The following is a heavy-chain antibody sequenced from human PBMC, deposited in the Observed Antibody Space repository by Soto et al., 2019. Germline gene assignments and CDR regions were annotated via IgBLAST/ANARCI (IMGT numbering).Heavy chain of an antibody. V-gene: IGHV3-9*01. CDR1: GFTCDDYA. D-gene: IGHD2-2*01. CDR3: AKDFLLVPAAIDY. Sequence: EVQLVESGGGLVQPGRSLRLSCAASGFTCDDYAMHWVRQAPGKGLEWVSGISWNSGSIGYADSVKGRFTISRDNAKNSLYLQMNSLRAEDTALYYCAKDFLLVPAAIDYWGQGTLVTVSS. J-gene: IGHJ4*02. CDR2: ISWNSGSI.